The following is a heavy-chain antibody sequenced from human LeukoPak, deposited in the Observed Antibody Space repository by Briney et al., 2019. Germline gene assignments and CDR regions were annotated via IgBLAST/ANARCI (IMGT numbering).Heavy chain of an antibody. D-gene: IGHD2-2*01. CDR3: AKVGYCSSTSCYHWVEYYYGMDV. J-gene: IGHJ6*02. Sequence: GGSLRLSCAASGFIFSAYGMHWVRQAPGKGLEWVAFIRHDESKKNYADSVKGRFTISRDNSKNTVFLQMNSLRAEDTAVYYCAKVGYCSSTSCYHWVEYYYGMDVWGQGTTVTVSS. CDR2: IRHDESKK. V-gene: IGHV3-30*02. CDR1: GFIFSAYG.